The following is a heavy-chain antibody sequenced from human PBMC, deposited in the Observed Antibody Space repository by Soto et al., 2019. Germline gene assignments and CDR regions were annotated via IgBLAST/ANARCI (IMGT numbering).Heavy chain of an antibody. CDR3: NSLRVDDTAVYYCARREYGGLDY. V-gene: IGHV4-4*02. CDR1: GGSISSSNW. D-gene: IGHD3-10*01. J-gene: IGHJ4*02. CDR2: IYHSGST. Sequence: SETLSLTCAVSGGSISSSNWWSWVRQPPGKGLEWIGEIYHSGSTNYNPSLKSRVTISVDKSKNQFSLKLSSVTAKDSLSLQMNSLRVDDTAVYYCARREYGGLDYWGQGTLVTVSS.